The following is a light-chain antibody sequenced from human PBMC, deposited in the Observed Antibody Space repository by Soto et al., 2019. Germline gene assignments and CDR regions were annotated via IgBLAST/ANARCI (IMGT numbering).Light chain of an antibody. CDR1: QSISRY. J-gene: IGKJ1*01. V-gene: IGKV1-39*01. Sequence: DIQMTQSPSTLSASVGYRVTITCRASQSISRYLNCYQQTPGKAPKLLVSAASSLQSGVPSRFSGSGSWTDVSLIISSLQPEDFATYYCQQRYSTPPATCGQGTTGDIK. CDR3: QQRYSTPPAT. CDR2: AAS.